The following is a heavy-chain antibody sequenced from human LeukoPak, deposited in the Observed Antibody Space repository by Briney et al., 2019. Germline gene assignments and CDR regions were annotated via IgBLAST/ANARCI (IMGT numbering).Heavy chain of an antibody. D-gene: IGHD6-13*01. J-gene: IGHJ4*02. Sequence: ASVKVSCKASGYTFTSYDIIWVRQATGQGLEWMGWMNPNSGNTGYAQKFQGRVTITRNTSISTAYMELSSLRSEDTAVYYCARGSRRWAFDYWGQGTLVTVSS. V-gene: IGHV1-8*03. CDR3: ARGSRRWAFDY. CDR2: MNPNSGNT. CDR1: GYTFTSYD.